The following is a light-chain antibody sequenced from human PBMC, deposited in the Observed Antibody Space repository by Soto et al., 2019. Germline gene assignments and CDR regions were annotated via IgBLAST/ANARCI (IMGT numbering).Light chain of an antibody. CDR3: QQYNSYSST. Sequence: DIQMTQSPSTLSASVGDRVTITCRASQSISSWLAWYQQKPGKAPRLLIYKASSLESGVPSRFSGSGSGTEFTLTISSLQPDDFAIYYCQQYNSYSSTFGQGTKLEIK. J-gene: IGKJ2*01. CDR1: QSISSW. V-gene: IGKV1-5*03. CDR2: KAS.